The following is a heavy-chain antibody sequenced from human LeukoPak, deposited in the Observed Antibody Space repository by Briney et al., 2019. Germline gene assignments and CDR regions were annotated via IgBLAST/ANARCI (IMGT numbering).Heavy chain of an antibody. D-gene: IGHD2-2*02. V-gene: IGHV1-18*01. CDR2: ISAYNGNT. Sequence: ASVKDSCKASGYTFTSYGISWVRQAPGQGLEWMGWISAYNGNTNYAQKLQGRVTMTTDTSTSTAYMELRSLRSDDTAVYYCARSYCSSTSCYIFAFDYWGQGTLVTVSS. CDR3: ARSYCSSTSCYIFAFDY. CDR1: GYTFTSYG. J-gene: IGHJ4*02.